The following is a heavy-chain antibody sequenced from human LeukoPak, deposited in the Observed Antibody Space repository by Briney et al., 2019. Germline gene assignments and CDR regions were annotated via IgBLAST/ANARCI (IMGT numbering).Heavy chain of an antibody. CDR1: GLTVSNIW. CDR2: IKSETAGGTT. CDR3: AQGSGQYFYY. D-gene: IGHD2-15*01. V-gene: IGHV3-15*07. J-gene: IGHJ4*02. Sequence: GGSLRLSCAVSGLTVSNIWMNWVRQAPGKGLEWVGRIKSETAGGTTDFAAPVKGRFTISRDDSKNTPFLQLNSLTSDDTAVYYCAQGSGQYFYYWGQGTLVTVSS.